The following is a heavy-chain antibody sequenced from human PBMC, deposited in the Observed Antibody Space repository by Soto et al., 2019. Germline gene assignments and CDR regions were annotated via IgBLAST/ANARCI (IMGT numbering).Heavy chain of an antibody. Sequence: GGSLRLSCAASGFTFSTYGMHWVRQAPGKGLEWISCISSSGSSIYYADSVKGRFTISRDTAKNSLYLQMNSLRDGDTAVYYCARVWSSSWSYFDFWGQGTLDTVSS. CDR3: ARVWSSSWSYFDF. CDR1: GFTFSTYG. J-gene: IGHJ4*02. D-gene: IGHD6-13*01. V-gene: IGHV3-48*02. CDR2: ISSSGSSI.